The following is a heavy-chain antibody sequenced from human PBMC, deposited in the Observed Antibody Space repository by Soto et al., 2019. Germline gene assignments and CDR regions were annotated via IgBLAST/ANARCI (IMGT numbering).Heavy chain of an antibody. CDR3: ARVADY. V-gene: IGHV4-30-2*01. J-gene: IGHJ4*02. CDR2: VYHGRST. CDR1: GCSISSGAYS. Sequence: QLQLQESGSGLVKPSQTLSLTCAVSGCSISSGAYSWGWLRQPPGKGLEWIGYVYHGRSTYYNPSLKSRVTISVNRSKHQFSLKLSSVTAAATAVYYCARVADYWGQGTLVTVSS.